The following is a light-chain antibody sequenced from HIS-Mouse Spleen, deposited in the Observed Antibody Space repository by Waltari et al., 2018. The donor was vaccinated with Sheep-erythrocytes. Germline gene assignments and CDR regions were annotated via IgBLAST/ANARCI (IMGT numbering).Light chain of an antibody. J-gene: IGLJ3*02. CDR1: SSNIGNNY. CDR3: GTWDSSLSAGRV. V-gene: IGLV1-51*01. Sequence: QSVLTQPPSVSAAPGQKVTISCSGSSSNIGNNYVSWYQQLPGTAPNLLIYDNNKRPSGIPDRSSGSKSGTSATLGITGLQTGDEADYYCGTWDSSLSAGRVFGGGTKLTVL. CDR2: DNN.